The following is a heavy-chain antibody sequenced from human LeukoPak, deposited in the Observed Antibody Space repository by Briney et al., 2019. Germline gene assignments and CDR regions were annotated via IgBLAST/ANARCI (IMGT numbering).Heavy chain of an antibody. CDR3: AKDRLGELSFLDY. CDR2: ISNDGRIK. D-gene: IGHD3-16*02. CDR1: GFTFSNHG. V-gene: IGHV3-30*18. Sequence: GGSLRLSCAASGFTFSNHGMHWVRQAPGKGLEWVTVISNDGRIKYYVDSVKGRFTISRDNSKNTLYLQISSLRAEDTAMYYCAKDRLGELSFLDYWGQGTLVTVSS. J-gene: IGHJ4*02.